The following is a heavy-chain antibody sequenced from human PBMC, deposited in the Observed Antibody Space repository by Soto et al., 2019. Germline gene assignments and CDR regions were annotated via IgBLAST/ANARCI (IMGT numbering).Heavy chain of an antibody. J-gene: IGHJ4*02. D-gene: IGHD5-18*01. Sequence: QVQLVQSGAEVKKPGSSVKVSCKASGGTFSSYTISWVRQAPGQGLEWMGRIIPILGIANYAQKFQGRVTITADKSTITAYMELSSLRSEDTAVYYCARGHRYSYGSYCDYWGQGTLVTVSS. V-gene: IGHV1-69*02. CDR3: ARGHRYSYGSYCDY. CDR1: GGTFSSYT. CDR2: IIPILGIA.